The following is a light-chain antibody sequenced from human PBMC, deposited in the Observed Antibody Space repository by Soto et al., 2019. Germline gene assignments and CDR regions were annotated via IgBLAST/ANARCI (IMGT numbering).Light chain of an antibody. CDR3: QQYSSYWT. Sequence: DIQMTQSPSALSASVGYRLTITCRASQSIRTWLAWYQQKPGKVPKLLIYDASSLESGVPSRFSGSASGTDFTLTISSLHPDDFATYYCQQYSSYWTFGQGTTGDTK. CDR2: DAS. J-gene: IGKJ1*01. V-gene: IGKV1-5*01. CDR1: QSIRTW.